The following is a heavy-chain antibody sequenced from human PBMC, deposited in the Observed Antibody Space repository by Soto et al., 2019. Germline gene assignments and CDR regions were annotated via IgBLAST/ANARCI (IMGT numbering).Heavy chain of an antibody. Sequence: ASVKVSCKASGYTFTGYYMHWVRQAPGQGLEWMGWINPNSGGTNYAQKFQGWVTMTRDTSISTAYMELSRLRSDDTAVYYCARDRGSGSYYCGMDVWGQGTTVTVSS. CDR2: INPNSGGT. CDR1: GYTFTGYY. V-gene: IGHV1-2*04. J-gene: IGHJ6*02. D-gene: IGHD1-26*01. CDR3: ARDRGSGSYYCGMDV.